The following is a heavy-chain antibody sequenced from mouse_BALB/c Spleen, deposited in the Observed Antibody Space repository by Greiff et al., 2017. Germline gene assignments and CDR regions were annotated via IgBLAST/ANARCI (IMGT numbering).Heavy chain of an antibody. V-gene: IGHV3-8*02. CDR2: ISYSGST. Sequence: EVKLVESGPSLVKPSQTLSLTCSVTGDSITSGYWNWIRKFPGNKLEYMGYISYSGSTYYNPSLKSRISITRDTSKNQYYLQLNSVTTEDTATYYCARLGNYYGSSYVFDYWGQGTTLTVSS. CDR3: ARLGNYYGSSYVFDY. J-gene: IGHJ2*01. D-gene: IGHD1-1*01. CDR1: GDSITSGY.